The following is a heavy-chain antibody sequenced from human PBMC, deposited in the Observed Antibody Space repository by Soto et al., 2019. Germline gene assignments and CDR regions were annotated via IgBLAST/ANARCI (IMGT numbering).Heavy chain of an antibody. J-gene: IGHJ6*02. CDR3: AHKGGRGAGMDV. V-gene: IGHV2-5*02. D-gene: IGHD2-15*01. CDR2: IYWDEDK. CDR1: GFSLSSSGVG. Sequence: QITLKESGPTLVKPTQTLTLTCTFSGFSLSSSGVGVGWIRQPPGKAPEWLALIYWDEDKRYSPSLKTRLTITKDTATNEVVLTMTNMDPVDTGTYDCAHKGGRGAGMDVWCQGTTVTVSS.